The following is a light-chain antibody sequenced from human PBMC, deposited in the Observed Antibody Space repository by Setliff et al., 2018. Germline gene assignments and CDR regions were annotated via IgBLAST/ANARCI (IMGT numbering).Light chain of an antibody. V-gene: IGLV2-14*01. CDR3: NSYTTSGIIL. Sequence: QSALTQPASVSGSPGQSITISCTGTIADVGYLNYVSWYQQHPGKAPKLIIYEVATRASGVSDRFSGSKSGSTASLTISGVQTEDEADYYCNSYTTSGIILFGGGT. CDR1: IADVGYLNY. J-gene: IGLJ2*01. CDR2: EVA.